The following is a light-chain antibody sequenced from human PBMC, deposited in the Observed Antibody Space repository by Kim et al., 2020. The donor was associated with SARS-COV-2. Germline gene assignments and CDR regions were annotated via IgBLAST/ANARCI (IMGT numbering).Light chain of an antibody. J-gene: IGLJ3*02. V-gene: IGLV2-14*03. CDR1: SSDVGGYNY. Sequence: QSITICCTVTSSDVGGYNYVSWYQQHPGKAPKLMIYDVSNRPAGVSNRFSGSKSGNTASLTISGLQAEDEAEYYCSSYTSSSTWVFGGGTQLTVL. CDR3: SSYTSSSTWV. CDR2: DVS.